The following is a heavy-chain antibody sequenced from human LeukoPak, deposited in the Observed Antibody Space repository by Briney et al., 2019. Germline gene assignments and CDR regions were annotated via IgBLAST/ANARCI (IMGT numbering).Heavy chain of an antibody. Sequence: GGSLRLSCEASGFTFTSYAMHWVRQAPGKGLEWVSSISASGSGTFYTDSMSGRFTISRDNAKKTLFLQMKNLRLGDTALYYCAKGRDISGRQNFDFWGQGTLVTVSS. CDR1: GFTFTSYA. CDR3: AKGRDISGRQNFDF. V-gene: IGHV3-23*01. J-gene: IGHJ4*02. D-gene: IGHD6-19*01. CDR2: ISASGSGT.